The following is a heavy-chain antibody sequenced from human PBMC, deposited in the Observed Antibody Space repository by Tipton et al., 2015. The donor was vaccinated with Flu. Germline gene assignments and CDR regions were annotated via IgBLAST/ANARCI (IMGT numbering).Heavy chain of an antibody. CDR1: GDSIRSPYY. CDR3: ARRDYSNCVSEPKNWFDP. V-gene: IGHV4-38-2*02. CDR2: IFHTGNT. Sequence: TLSLTCSISGDSIRSPYYWGWIRQPPGKGLEWIGNIFHTGNTFFNPSLKSRVTISVDRSKNQFSLTVSDVSAADTAMYYCARRDYSNCVSEPKNWFDPWGQGLMVTVSS. J-gene: IGHJ5*02. D-gene: IGHD4-11*01.